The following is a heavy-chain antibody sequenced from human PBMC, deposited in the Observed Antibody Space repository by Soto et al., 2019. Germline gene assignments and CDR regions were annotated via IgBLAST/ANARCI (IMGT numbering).Heavy chain of an antibody. Sequence: ASVKVSCKAPRYIFTAYFMHWVRQAPGQGLEWMGWINPNNGATHYGLSFQGRVTMTRDTSISTAYMELSSLRSDDTAVYYCASHYPDARFDPWGQGTLVTVS. CDR3: ASHYPDARFDP. CDR1: RYIFTAYF. J-gene: IGHJ5*02. V-gene: IGHV1-2*02. D-gene: IGHD2-2*01. CDR2: INPNNGAT.